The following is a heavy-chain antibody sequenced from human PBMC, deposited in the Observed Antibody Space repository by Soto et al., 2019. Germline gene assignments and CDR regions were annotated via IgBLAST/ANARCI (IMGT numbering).Heavy chain of an antibody. CDR1: GYTFTSYG. J-gene: IGHJ6*03. V-gene: IGHV1-18*01. D-gene: IGHD3-10*01. CDR3: ARFKSPPFYRQASGRYYYYMDG. Sequence: ASVKVSCKASGYTFTSYGISWVRQAPGQGLEWMGWISAYNGNTNYAQKLQGRVTMTTDTSTSTAYMELRSLRSDDTAVYYCARFKSPPFYRQASGRYYYYMDGWGKGTTVTVSS. CDR2: ISAYNGNT.